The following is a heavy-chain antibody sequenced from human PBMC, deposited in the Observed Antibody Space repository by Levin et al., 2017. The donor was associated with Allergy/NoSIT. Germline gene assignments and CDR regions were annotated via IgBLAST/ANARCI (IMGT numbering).Heavy chain of an antibody. CDR3: ARGTSYYDSSGYYYPFDY. Sequence: GESLKISCAASGFTFSSYAMHWVRQAPGKGLEWVAVISYDGSNKYYADSVKGRFTISRDNSKNTLYLQMNSLRAEDTAVYYCARGTSYYDSSGYYYPFDYWGQGTLVTVSS. J-gene: IGHJ4*02. D-gene: IGHD3-22*01. CDR2: ISYDGSNK. CDR1: GFTFSSYA. V-gene: IGHV3-30-3*01.